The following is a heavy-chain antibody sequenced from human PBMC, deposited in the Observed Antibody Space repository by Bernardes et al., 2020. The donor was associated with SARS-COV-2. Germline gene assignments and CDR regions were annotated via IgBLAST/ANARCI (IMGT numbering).Heavy chain of an antibody. CDR3: ARLQSVPGLSYVSWQYQGLDV. V-gene: IGHV4-34*01. CDR2: ISHTGIT. Sequence: SETLSLTCAVYGGSFSRYYWSWIRQPPGKGLEWIGEISHTGITNLNPSLESRVTISVVTSKNQFSLKLDSVTAADTAVYYCARLQSVPGLSYVSWQYQGLDVWGQGTTVTVSS. CDR1: GGSFSRYY. J-gene: IGHJ6*02. D-gene: IGHD2-2*01.